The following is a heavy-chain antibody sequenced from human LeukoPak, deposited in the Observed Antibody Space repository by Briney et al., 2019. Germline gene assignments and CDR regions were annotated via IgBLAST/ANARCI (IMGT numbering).Heavy chain of an antibody. Sequence: SETLSLTCAVYGGSFSGYYWSWLRQPPGKGLEWVGEINHSGSTNYNPSLQSRVTISADTSKNQFSLNLRSVIAADTAVYYCTRGLRLGYCSGGSCYYWFDPWGQGTRVTVSS. CDR2: INHSGST. J-gene: IGHJ5*02. CDR1: GGSFSGYY. CDR3: TRGLRLGYCSGGSCYYWFDP. D-gene: IGHD2-15*01. V-gene: IGHV4-34*01.